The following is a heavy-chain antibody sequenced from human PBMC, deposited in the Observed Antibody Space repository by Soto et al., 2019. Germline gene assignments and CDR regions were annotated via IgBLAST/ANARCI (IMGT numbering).Heavy chain of an antibody. J-gene: IGHJ3*02. Sequence: ASETLSLTCAVSGGSISSGGYYWSWIRQHPGKGLEWIGYIYYSGSTNYNPSLKSRVTISVDTSKNQFSLKLSSVTAADTAVYYCAKYGITGLLDAFDIWGQGTMVTVSS. CDR3: AKYGITGLLDAFDI. CDR1: GGSISSGGYY. CDR2: IYYSGST. D-gene: IGHD1-20*01. V-gene: IGHV4-61*08.